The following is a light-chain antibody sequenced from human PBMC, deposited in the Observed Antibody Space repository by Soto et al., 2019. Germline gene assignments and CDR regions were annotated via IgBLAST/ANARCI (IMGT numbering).Light chain of an antibody. J-gene: IGKJ1*01. V-gene: IGKV1-39*01. CDR2: AAS. CDR3: QQSYRTRT. CDR1: QSISNY. Sequence: DIQMTQSPSSLSASVGARVTITCRASQSISNYLNWYQQKPGKAPKLLIYAASSLQSGVPSRFSGSGSGTDFALTISSLQFEDFATYYCQQSYRTRTFGQGTKVDIK.